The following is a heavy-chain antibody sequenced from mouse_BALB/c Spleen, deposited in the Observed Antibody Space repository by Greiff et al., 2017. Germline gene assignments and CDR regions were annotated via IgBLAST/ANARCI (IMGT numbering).Heavy chain of an antibody. Sequence: EVKVVESGGGLVKPGGSLKLSCAASGFTFSSYYMSWVRQTPEKRLELVAAINSNGGSTYYPDTVKGRFTISRDNAKNTLYLQMSSLKSEDTALYYCARHDNFYFDYWGQGTTLTVSS. J-gene: IGHJ2*01. CDR3: ARHDNFYFDY. V-gene: IGHV5-6-2*01. CDR1: GFTFSSYY. CDR2: INSNGGST. D-gene: IGHD1-3*01.